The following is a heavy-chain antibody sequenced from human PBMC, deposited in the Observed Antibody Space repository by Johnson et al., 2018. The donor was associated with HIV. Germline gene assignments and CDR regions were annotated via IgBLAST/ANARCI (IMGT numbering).Heavy chain of an antibody. CDR2: ISYDGNNK. CDR3: ARDFGLFLGKDDAFDV. CDR1: GFTFSNYA. V-gene: IGHV3-30*04. J-gene: IGHJ3*01. Sequence: HVQLVESGGGVVQPGRSLRLSCAASGFTFSNYAMHWVRQAPGKGLEWVAVISYDGNNKYYADSLKGRFTISRDNSKNTLFLQMNSLRAEDTAVYYCARDFGLFLGKDDAFDVWGQGTMVTVSS. D-gene: IGHD7-27*01.